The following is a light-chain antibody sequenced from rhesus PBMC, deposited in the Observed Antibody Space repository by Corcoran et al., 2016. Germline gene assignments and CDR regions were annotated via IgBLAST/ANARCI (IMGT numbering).Light chain of an antibody. CDR2: AAS. V-gene: IGKV1-94*01. J-gene: IGKJ2*01. Sequence: DIQLTQSPSSLSASVGDRVTVTRRASQGINKVLSWCQQKPGKAPTLLFYAASSLQTGVTSRFSGSGSGTEYTLTISSLQPEDVATYYCLQDYTTPCSFGQGTKVEIK. CDR3: LQDYTTPCS. CDR1: QGINKV.